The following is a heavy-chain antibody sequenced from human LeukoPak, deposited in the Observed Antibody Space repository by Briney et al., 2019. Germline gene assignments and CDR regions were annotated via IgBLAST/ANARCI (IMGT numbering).Heavy chain of an antibody. Sequence: PGGSLRLSCAASGFTFDDCAMHWVRQAPGKGLEWVANTKEDGGEKYYVDSVKGRFTISRDNAENSLYLQMNSLRAEDTAVYYCARRSVAGSLDYWGQGTVVTVSS. V-gene: IGHV3-7*01. J-gene: IGHJ4*02. CDR2: TKEDGGEK. D-gene: IGHD6-19*01. CDR1: GFTFDDCA. CDR3: ARRSVAGSLDY.